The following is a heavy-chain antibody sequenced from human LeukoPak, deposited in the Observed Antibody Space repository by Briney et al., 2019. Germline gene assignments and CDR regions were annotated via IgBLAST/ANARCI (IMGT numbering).Heavy chain of an antibody. CDR1: GGSIVSLKYY. V-gene: IGHV4-39*01. J-gene: IGHJ4*02. D-gene: IGHD6-13*01. CDR3: APHRREAAAYSDLDY. CDR2: IYYSGTT. Sequence: SSETLSLTCSLSGGSIVSLKYYCGWIRQPPGKGLGGNGRIYYSGTTYYTPSLKSRVPISVATSKTPLSLKLSSVTAADTTVYYYAPHRREAAAYSDLDYWGQGSLVTVSS.